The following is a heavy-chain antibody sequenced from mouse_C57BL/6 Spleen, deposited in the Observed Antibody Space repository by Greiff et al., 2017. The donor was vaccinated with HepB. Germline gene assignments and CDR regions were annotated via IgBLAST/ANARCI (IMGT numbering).Heavy chain of an antibody. D-gene: IGHD3-3*01. CDR1: GYAFSSSW. J-gene: IGHJ4*01. V-gene: IGHV1-82*01. CDR2: IYPGDGDT. CDR3: ARSAGARAYYAMDY. Sequence: QVQLQQSGPELVKPGASVKISCKASGYAFSSSWMNWVKQRPGKGLEWIGRIYPGDGDTNYNGKFKGKATLTADKSSSTAYMQLSSLTSEDSAVYFCARSAGARAYYAMDYWGQGTSVTVSS.